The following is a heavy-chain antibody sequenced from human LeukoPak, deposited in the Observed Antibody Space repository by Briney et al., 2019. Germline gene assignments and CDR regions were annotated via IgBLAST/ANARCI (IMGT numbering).Heavy chain of an antibody. CDR1: GFTFSSNR. CDR3: AREATFGYHYFDY. J-gene: IGHJ4*02. D-gene: IGHD3-16*01. CDR2: IYQHGSEE. V-gene: IGHV3-7*01. Sequence: GGSLRLSCAVSGFTFSSNRMSWVRQAPGKGLEWVANIYQHGSEEHYVDSVKGRFTISRDNAKNSLYLQMDSLRAEDTAMYYCAREATFGYHYFDYWSQGTLVTVSS.